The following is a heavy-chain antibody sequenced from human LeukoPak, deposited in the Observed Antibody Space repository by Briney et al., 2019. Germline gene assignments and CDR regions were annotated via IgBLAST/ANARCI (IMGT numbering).Heavy chain of an antibody. V-gene: IGHV4-61*02. CDR1: GGSISSGSYY. CDR3: ARDVPPLRLRGRFDP. CDR2: IYTSGST. Sequence: SQTLSLTCTVSGGSISSGSYYWSWIRQPAGKGLEWIGRIYTSGSTNYNPSLKSRVTISVDTSKNQFSLKLSSVTAADTAVYYCARDVPPLRLRGRFDPWGQGTLVTVSS. D-gene: IGHD3-3*01. J-gene: IGHJ5*02.